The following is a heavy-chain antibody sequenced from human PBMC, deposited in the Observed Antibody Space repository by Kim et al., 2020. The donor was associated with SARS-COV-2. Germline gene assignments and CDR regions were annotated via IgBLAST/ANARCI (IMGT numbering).Heavy chain of an antibody. CDR2: GGEG. D-gene: IGHD1-26*01. CDR3: ASGRNWFES. J-gene: IGHJ5*01. Sequence: GGEGYYVNSVNARFSIAGDNAKNSLHLQTNSLRGDDTAVYYCASGRNWFESWGQGTLVTVSS. V-gene: IGHV3-7*01.